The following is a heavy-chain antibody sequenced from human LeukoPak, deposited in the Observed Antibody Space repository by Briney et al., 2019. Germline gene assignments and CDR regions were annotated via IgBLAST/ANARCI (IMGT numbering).Heavy chain of an antibody. J-gene: IGHJ6*02. CDR2: ISAYNDNT. Sequence: ASVKVSCKASGYTFTSYGISWVRQAPGQGLEWMGWISAYNDNTNYAQKLQGRVTMTTDTSTSTAYMELRSLRSDDTAVYYCARDLVWLRSGRGSYYYGMDVWGQGTTVTVSS. D-gene: IGHD5-12*01. CDR3: ARDLVWLRSGRGSYYYGMDV. V-gene: IGHV1-18*01. CDR1: GYTFTSYG.